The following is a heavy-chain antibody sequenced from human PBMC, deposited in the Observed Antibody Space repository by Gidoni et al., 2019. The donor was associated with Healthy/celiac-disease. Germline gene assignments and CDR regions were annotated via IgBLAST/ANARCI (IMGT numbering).Heavy chain of an antibody. CDR2: ISGSGGST. D-gene: IGHD3-22*01. CDR3: AKERITMIVVVTALDY. J-gene: IGHJ4*02. CDR1: GFPFSSYA. Sequence: EVQLLESGGGLVQPGGSLRLSCAASGFPFSSYAMSWVRQAPGKGLEWVSAISGSGGSTYYADSVKGRFTISRDKSKNTLYLQMNSLRAEDTAVYYCAKERITMIVVVTALDYWGQGTLVTVSS. V-gene: IGHV3-23*01.